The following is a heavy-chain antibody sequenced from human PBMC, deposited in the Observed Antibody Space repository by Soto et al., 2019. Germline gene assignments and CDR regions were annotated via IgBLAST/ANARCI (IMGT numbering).Heavy chain of an antibody. J-gene: IGHJ4*02. CDR2: IIPIFGTA. CDR1: GGTFSSYA. Sequence: SVKVSCKASGGTFSSYAISWVRQAPGQGLEWMGGIIPIFGTANYAQKFQGRVTITADESTSTAYMELGSLRSEDTAVYYCASSGVPYYYDSSGSPPLFWGQGTLVTVSS. CDR3: ASSGVPYYYDSSGSPPLF. D-gene: IGHD3-22*01. V-gene: IGHV1-69*13.